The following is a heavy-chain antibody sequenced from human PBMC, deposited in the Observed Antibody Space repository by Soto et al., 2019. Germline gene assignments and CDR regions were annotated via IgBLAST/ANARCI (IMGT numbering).Heavy chain of an antibody. CDR2: INHSGST. Sequence: PSETLSLTCAVYGGSFSGYYWSWIRQPPGKGLEWIGEINHSGSTNYNPSLKSRVTISVDTSKNQFSLKLSSVTAADTAVYYCARGSLSYCSSTSCSRNYYYCYMDVWGKGTTVTVSS. CDR1: GGSFSGYY. V-gene: IGHV4-34*01. D-gene: IGHD2-2*01. CDR3: ARGSLSYCSSTSCSRNYYYCYMDV. J-gene: IGHJ6*03.